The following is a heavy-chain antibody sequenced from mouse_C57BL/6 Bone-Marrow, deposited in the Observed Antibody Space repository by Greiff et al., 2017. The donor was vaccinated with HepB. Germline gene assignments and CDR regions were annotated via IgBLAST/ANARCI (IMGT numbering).Heavy chain of an antibody. CDR3: AYGNPYYAMDY. J-gene: IGHJ4*01. V-gene: IGHV1-50*01. Sequence: QVQLQQPGAELVKPGASVKLSCKASGYTFTSYWMQWVKQRPGQGLEWIGEIDPSDSYTNYNQKFKGKATLTVDTSSSTAYMQLSSLTSEDSAVYDCAYGNPYYAMDYWGQGTSVTVSS. CDR2: IDPSDSYT. CDR1: GYTFTSYW. D-gene: IGHD2-1*01.